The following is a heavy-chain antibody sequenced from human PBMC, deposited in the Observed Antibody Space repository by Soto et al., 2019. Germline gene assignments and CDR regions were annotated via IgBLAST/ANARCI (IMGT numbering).Heavy chain of an antibody. CDR2: ISHSGST. CDR3: ARGRPYGDYSGYYYYYMDV. J-gene: IGHJ6*03. V-gene: IGHV4-34*01. D-gene: IGHD4-17*01. CDR1: GGSFSGYY. Sequence: SETLSLTCAVFGGSFSGYYWTWIRQPPGKGLEWIGEISHSGSTNYNPSLKSRVTISVDTSKNQFSLKLSSVTAADTAVYYCARGRPYGDYSGYYYYYMDVWGKGTTVTVSS.